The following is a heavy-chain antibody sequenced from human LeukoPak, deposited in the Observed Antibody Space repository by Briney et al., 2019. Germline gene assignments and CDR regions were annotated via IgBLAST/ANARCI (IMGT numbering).Heavy chain of an antibody. V-gene: IGHV4-38-2*02. CDR2: IYHSGST. D-gene: IGHD5-12*01. Sequence: SETLSLTCSVSGYSISSDYYWGWIRQPPGQGLEWIGTIYHSGSTYYNPSLKSRVTISIDMSKNQFSLKLSSVTAADTAVYYCAKERRVATLGACDVWGQGTMVTVSS. CDR1: GYSISSDYY. CDR3: AKERRVATLGACDV. J-gene: IGHJ3*01.